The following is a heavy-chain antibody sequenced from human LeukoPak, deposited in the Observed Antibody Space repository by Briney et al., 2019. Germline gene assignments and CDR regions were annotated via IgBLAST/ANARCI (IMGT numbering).Heavy chain of an antibody. J-gene: IGHJ4*02. CDR1: GFTFSSYS. Sequence: GGSQRLSCAASGFTFSSYSMNWVRQAPGKGLEWVSSISSSSSYIYYADSVKGRFTISRDNAKNSLYLQMNSLRAEDTAVYYCARDLYYYDSSGYYLFDYWGQGTLVTVSS. V-gene: IGHV3-21*01. CDR3: ARDLYYYDSSGYYLFDY. CDR2: ISSSSSYI. D-gene: IGHD3-22*01.